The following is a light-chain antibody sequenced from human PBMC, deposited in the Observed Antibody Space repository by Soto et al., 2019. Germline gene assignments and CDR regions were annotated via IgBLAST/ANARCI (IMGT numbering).Light chain of an antibody. J-gene: IGKJ5*01. CDR1: QSVSSN. CDR3: QEYNNWLLT. CDR2: GAS. V-gene: IGKV3-15*01. Sequence: EIVMTQSPATLSVSPGDRATISCRASQSVSSNLAWYQQKPGQSPRLLIYGASTRATGIPARFSGSGSGTEFTLTISSLQPEDFAVYYCQEYNNWLLTFGQGTRLEIK.